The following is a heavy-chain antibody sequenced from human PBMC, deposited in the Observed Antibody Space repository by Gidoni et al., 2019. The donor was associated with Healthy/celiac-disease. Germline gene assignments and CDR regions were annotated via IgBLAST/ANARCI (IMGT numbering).Heavy chain of an antibody. D-gene: IGHD2-2*01. CDR2: IIPIFGTA. V-gene: IGHV1-69*01. J-gene: IGHJ6*02. CDR3: ARDKVPAAIYSYCYCGMDV. Sequence: HVQLVQSGAAVKNPGSPVQVSCMASGRLFSRYVHLWVRQDPGQGHEWMGGIIPIFGTANYAKKFQGRVTINADESTSRAYMELSSLRYEDTAVYYCARDKVPAAIYSYCYCGMDVWGQGTTVTVSS. CDR1: GRLFSRYV.